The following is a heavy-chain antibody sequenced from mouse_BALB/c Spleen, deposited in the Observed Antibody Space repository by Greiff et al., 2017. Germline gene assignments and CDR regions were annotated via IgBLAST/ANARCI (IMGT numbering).Heavy chain of an antibody. V-gene: IGHV5-17*02. CDR3: ERSRGNYYFDY. J-gene: IGHJ2*01. CDR2: ISSGSSTI. D-gene: IGHD2-1*01. CDR1: GFTFSSFG. Sequence: EVHLVESGGGLVQPGGSRKLSCAASGFTFSSFGMHWVRQAPEKGLEWVAYISSGSSTIYYADTVKGRFTISRDNPKNTLFLQMTSLRSEDTAMYYCERSRGNYYFDYWGQGTTLTVSS.